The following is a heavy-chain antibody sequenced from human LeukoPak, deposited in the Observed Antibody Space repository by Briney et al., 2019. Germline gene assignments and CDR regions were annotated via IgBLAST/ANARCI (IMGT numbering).Heavy chain of an antibody. Sequence: GESLKISCKGSGYKFNAYWIAWVRQMPGKGLEWMGIIYPDDSDTRYSPSFQGQVTISADKSVSIAYLQWSSLKTSDTAMYYCARPNITSYYDSRGYDAFDVWGQGTMVIVSS. J-gene: IGHJ3*01. CDR2: IYPDDSDT. CDR1: GYKFNAYW. D-gene: IGHD3-22*01. CDR3: ARPNITSYYDSRGYDAFDV. V-gene: IGHV5-51*01.